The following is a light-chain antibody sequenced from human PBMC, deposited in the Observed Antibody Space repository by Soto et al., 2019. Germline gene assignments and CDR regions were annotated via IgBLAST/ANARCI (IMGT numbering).Light chain of an antibody. CDR2: AAS. V-gene: IGKV1-39*01. CDR3: QQSYSTPPYT. Sequence: DIQMTQSPSSLSASVGDRVTIACRPSQRISNYLNWYQQKPGTAPRLLIYAASSLESGVPSRFSGSGSGTDFTLTISSLQPEDFATYYCQQSYSTPPYTFGQGTKVDIK. CDR1: QRISNY. J-gene: IGKJ2*01.